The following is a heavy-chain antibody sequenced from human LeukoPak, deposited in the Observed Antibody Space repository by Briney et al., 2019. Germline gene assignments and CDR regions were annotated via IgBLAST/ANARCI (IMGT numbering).Heavy chain of an antibody. V-gene: IGHV4-39*01. J-gene: IGHJ4*02. D-gene: IGHD2-21*02. Sequence: ASETLSPTCTVSGGSISSSSYYWGWIRQPPGKGLEWIGSIYYSGSIYYNPSLKSRVTISVDTSKNQFSLKLSSVTAADTAVYYCATIVVVTARFDYWGQGTLVTVSS. CDR3: ATIVVVTARFDY. CDR2: IYYSGSI. CDR1: GGSISSSSYY.